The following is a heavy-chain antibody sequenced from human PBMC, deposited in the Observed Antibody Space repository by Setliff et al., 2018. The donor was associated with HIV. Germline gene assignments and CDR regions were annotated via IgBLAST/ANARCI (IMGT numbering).Heavy chain of an antibody. V-gene: IGHV4-34*01. Sequence: SETLSLTCTVSGGSIWNYYWSWIRQPPGKGLEWIGEIDHSGSTNYNPSLKSRVTISVDTSKNQFSLKLSSVTAADTAIYFCARQFRYPNRAVAGVDYWGQGTLVTVSS. CDR2: IDHSGST. D-gene: IGHD6-19*01. CDR1: GGSIWNYY. J-gene: IGHJ4*02. CDR3: ARQFRYPNRAVAGVDY.